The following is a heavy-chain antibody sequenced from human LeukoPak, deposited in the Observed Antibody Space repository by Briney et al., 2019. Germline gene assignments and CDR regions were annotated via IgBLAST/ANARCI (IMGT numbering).Heavy chain of an antibody. CDR3: ASGLNYFDY. V-gene: IGHV3-7*01. Sequence: PGGSLRLSCEASGFSFSSYWMSWVRQAPGKGLEWVANIKQDGSEKYYVDSVKGRFTISRDNAKNSLYLQMNSLRAEDTAVYYCASGLNYFDYWGQGTLVTVSS. CDR1: GFSFSSYW. CDR2: IKQDGSEK. J-gene: IGHJ4*02. D-gene: IGHD2-2*03.